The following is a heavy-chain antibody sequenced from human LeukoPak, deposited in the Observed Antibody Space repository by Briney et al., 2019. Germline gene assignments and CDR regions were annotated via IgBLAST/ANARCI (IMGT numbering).Heavy chain of an antibody. J-gene: IGHJ4*02. V-gene: IGHV4-31*03. D-gene: IGHD3-3*01. CDR2: IYYSGST. Sequence: SQTLSLTCTVSGGSISSGGYYWSRIRQHPGKGLEWIGYIYYSGSTYYNPSLKSRVTISVDTSKNQFSLKLSSVTAADTAVYYCARSPDFWSGYSFDYWGQGTLVTVSS. CDR3: ARSPDFWSGYSFDY. CDR1: GGSISSGGYY.